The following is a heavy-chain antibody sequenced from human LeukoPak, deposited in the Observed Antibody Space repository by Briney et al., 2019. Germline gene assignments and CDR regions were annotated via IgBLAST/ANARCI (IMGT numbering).Heavy chain of an antibody. CDR3: ARTTEAHSWQTRYYSYYMDV. Sequence: PGGSLRLSCAASGFTFSSDSMNWVRQAPGKGLEWVSSISSSSSYIYYADSVKGRFTISRDNAKNSLYLQMNSLRAEDTAVYYCARTTEAHSWQTRYYSYYMDVWGKGTTVTVSS. J-gene: IGHJ6*03. V-gene: IGHV3-21*04. D-gene: IGHD6-13*01. CDR1: GFTFSSDS. CDR2: ISSSSSYI.